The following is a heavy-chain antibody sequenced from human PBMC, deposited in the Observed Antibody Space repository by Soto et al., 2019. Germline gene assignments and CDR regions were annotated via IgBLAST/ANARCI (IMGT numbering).Heavy chain of an antibody. CDR3: ARHESTYYTFYGMDG. D-gene: IGHD2-2*02. J-gene: IGHJ6*02. V-gene: IGHV5-10-1*01. Sequence: PGESLKISCKGSGYSFTSYWISWVRQMPGKGLEWMGRIDPSDSYTNYSPSFQGHVTISADKSISTAYLQWSSLQASDTAMYYCARHESTYYTFYGMDGWGQATTLTVSS. CDR1: GYSFTSYW. CDR2: IDPSDSYT.